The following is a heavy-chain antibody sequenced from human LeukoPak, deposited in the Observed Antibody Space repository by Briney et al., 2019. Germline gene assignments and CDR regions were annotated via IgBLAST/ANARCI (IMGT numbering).Heavy chain of an antibody. CDR2: IYTSGST. Sequence: PSDTLSLTCTVSGGSISSSSYYWTWIRQPAGKGLEWIGHIYTSGSTHYNPSLKRRVTISVDTSKNHFSLKLSSVSAPYTAVSYCGRGSWYGSGWAPDYWGQGTLVTVSS. CDR1: GGSISSSSYY. D-gene: IGHD3-10*01. V-gene: IGHV4-61*09. CDR3: GRGSWYGSGWAPDY. J-gene: IGHJ4*02.